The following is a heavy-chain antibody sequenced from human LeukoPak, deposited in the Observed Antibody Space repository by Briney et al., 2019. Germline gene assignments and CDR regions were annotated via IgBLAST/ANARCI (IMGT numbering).Heavy chain of an antibody. V-gene: IGHV4-4*02. CDR3: AREGYSYGYYYYYYYMDV. CDR2: IYHSGST. D-gene: IGHD5-18*01. J-gene: IGHJ6*03. CDR1: GDSISGSNW. Sequence: SETLSLTCAVSGDSISGSNWWSWVRQPPGKGLEWIGEIYHSGSTNYNPSLKSRVTILVDKSKNQFSLKLSSVTAADTAVYYCAREGYSYGYYYYYYYMDVWGKGTTVTVSS.